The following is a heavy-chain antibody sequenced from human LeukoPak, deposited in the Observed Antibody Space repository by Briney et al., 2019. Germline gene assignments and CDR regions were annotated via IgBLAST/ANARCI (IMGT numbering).Heavy chain of an antibody. CDR1: GGSFSGYY. CDR2: INHSGGT. D-gene: IGHD3-3*01. Sequence: SETLSLTCAVYGGSFSGYYWSWIRQPPGKGLEWIGEINHSGGTNYNPSLKSRVTISVDTSKNQFSLKLSSVTAADTAVYYCARGRRNFGVVIKALRWFDPWGQGTLVTVSS. CDR3: ARGRRNFGVVIKALRWFDP. V-gene: IGHV4-34*01. J-gene: IGHJ5*02.